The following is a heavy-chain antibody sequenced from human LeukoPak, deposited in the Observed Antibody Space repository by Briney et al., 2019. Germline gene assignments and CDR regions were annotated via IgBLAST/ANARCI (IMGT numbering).Heavy chain of an antibody. CDR3: AKSSYYDIAFDI. V-gene: IGHV3-9*01. J-gene: IGHJ3*02. CDR1: GFTFDDYA. Sequence: PGRSLRLSCAASGFTFDDYAMHWVRQAPGKGLEWVSGISWNSGSIGYADPVKGRFTISRDNAKNSLYLQMNSLRAEDTALYYCAKSSYYDIAFDIWGQGTMVTVSS. D-gene: IGHD3-22*01. CDR2: ISWNSGSI.